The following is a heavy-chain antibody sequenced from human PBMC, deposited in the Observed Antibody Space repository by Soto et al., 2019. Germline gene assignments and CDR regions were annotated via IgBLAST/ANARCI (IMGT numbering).Heavy chain of an antibody. J-gene: IGHJ4*02. CDR1: GDTFIKYD. CDR3: ARRKERSGPNYFDV. Sequence: ASVKVSCKASGDTFIKYDIDWVRQATGQGLEWMGWMNPSNGNAGYAQNFRGRVTMTSNTSITTAYMELSGLRYEDTAVYYCARRKERSGPNYFDVWGQGTLVTVSS. D-gene: IGHD6-25*01. V-gene: IGHV1-8*01. CDR2: MNPSNGNA.